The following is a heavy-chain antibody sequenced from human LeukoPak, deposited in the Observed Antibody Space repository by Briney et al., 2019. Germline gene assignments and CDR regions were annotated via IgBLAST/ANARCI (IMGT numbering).Heavy chain of an antibody. CDR1: GYTFTSYY. V-gene: IGHV1-46*01. D-gene: IGHD5-12*01. CDR2: INPSGGST. J-gene: IGHJ6*03. CDR3: ASRGRGYSGYAPVFDYYYYYYMDV. Sequence: ASVKVSCKTSGYTFTSYYMHWVRQAPGQGLEWTGIINPSGGSTSYAQKFQGRVTMNRDTSTSTVYMELRSLRSEDTAVYYCASRGRGYSGYAPVFDYYYYYYMDVWGKGTTVTVSS.